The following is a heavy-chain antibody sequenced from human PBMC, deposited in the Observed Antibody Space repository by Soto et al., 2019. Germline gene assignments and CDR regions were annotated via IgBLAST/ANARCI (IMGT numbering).Heavy chain of an antibody. V-gene: IGHV3-48*03. Sequence: GSLRLSCAASGFTFYTYEVNWVRQAPGKGLEWVSYISSSGSTTYYADSVKGRFTISRDNAKNSLYLQMNSLRAEDTAIYYCATRSGGGGAFDFWGQGTMVTVSS. CDR2: ISSSGSTT. CDR1: GFTFYTYE. D-gene: IGHD3-10*01. J-gene: IGHJ3*01. CDR3: ATRSGGGGAFDF.